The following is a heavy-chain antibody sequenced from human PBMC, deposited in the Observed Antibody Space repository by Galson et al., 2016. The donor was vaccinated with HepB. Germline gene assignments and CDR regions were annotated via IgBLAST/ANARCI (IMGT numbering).Heavy chain of an antibody. CDR2: ISGSGNTI. CDR3: VRARREQLRYTWFDP. CDR1: GFTFSTYS. Sequence: SLRLSCAASGFTFSTYSMIWVRQASGKGLEWISYISGSGNTIYYTDSVKGRFTISRDNARNSVYLRMTSLRAADTAVYYCVRARREQLRYTWFDPWGQGTLVTVSS. V-gene: IGHV3-48*01. D-gene: IGHD1-26*01. J-gene: IGHJ5*02.